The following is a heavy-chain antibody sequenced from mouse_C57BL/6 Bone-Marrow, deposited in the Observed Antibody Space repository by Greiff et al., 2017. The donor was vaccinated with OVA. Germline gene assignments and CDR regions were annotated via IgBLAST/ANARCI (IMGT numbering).Heavy chain of an antibody. CDR2: IYPRSGNT. Sequence: QVQLQQSGAELARPGASVKLSCKASGYTFTSYGISWVKQRTGQGLEWIGEIYPRSGNTYYNEKFKGKATLTADKSSSTAYMELRSLTSEDSAVYFCARTHYYGSLYYVDYWGQGTTLTVSS. CDR3: ARTHYYGSLYYVDY. CDR1: GYTFTSYG. J-gene: IGHJ2*01. D-gene: IGHD1-1*01. V-gene: IGHV1-81*01.